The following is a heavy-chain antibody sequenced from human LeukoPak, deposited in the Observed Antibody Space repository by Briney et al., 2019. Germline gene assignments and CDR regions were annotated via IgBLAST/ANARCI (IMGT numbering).Heavy chain of an antibody. Sequence: PGGSLRLSCAASGFTFSSYGMHWVRQAPGKGLEWVAVIWYDGSNKYYADSVKGRFTISRDNSKNTLYLQTNSLRAEDTAVYYCARVMVRGVIFYYYGMDVWGQGTTVTVSS. D-gene: IGHD3-10*01. J-gene: IGHJ6*02. CDR1: GFTFSSYG. CDR2: IWYDGSNK. V-gene: IGHV3-33*01. CDR3: ARVMVRGVIFYYYGMDV.